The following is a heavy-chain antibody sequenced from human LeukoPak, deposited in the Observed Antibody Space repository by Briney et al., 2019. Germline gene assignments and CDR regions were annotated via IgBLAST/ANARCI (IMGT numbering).Heavy chain of an antibody. D-gene: IGHD3-22*01. CDR1: GFTFSNYW. CDR2: IKEDGSEK. Sequence: GGSLRLSCATSGFTFSNYWMSWVRQAAGKGLQWVAKIKEDGSEKKYVDSVKGRFTISRDNAENAVHLEMNSLRAEDTAVYYCTRMLLRESSGYRPPDYWGQGTLVTVSS. J-gene: IGHJ4*02. V-gene: IGHV3-7*01. CDR3: TRMLLRESSGYRPPDY.